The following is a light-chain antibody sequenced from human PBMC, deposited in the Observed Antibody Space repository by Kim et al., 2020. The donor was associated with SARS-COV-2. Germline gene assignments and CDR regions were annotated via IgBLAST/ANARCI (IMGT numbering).Light chain of an antibody. CDR1: QSISRF. CDR2: KAS. J-gene: IGKJ2*01. V-gene: IGKV1-5*03. Sequence: DIQMTQSPSTLSASVGDRVTITCRASQSISRFLAWYQQKPGKAPKLLIYKASTLESGVPSRFSGSGSRTEFTLTISSLQPDDFATYYCQQYNTYPYTFGQGTKLEI. CDR3: QQYNTYPYT.